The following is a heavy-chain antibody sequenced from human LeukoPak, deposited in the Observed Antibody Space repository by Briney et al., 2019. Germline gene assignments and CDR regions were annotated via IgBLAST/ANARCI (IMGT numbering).Heavy chain of an antibody. CDR3: VRRQYSAFDI. Sequence: SQTLSLPCAVSGDSVSGNIVAWNWIRQYPSRGLEWLGRTYRGSSNYAPSMKSRISISPDTSKNQFSLHLNSVTPEDTAVYFCVRRQYSAFDIWGQGTLVTVSS. V-gene: IGHV6-1*01. CDR2: TYRGSS. J-gene: IGHJ3*02. CDR1: GDSVSGNIVA. D-gene: IGHD2-21*01.